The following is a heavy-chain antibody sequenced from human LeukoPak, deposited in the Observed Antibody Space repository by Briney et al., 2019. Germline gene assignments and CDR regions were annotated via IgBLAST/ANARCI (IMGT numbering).Heavy chain of an antibody. CDR3: ITGERRMDSSGYYPYYFDY. J-gene: IGHJ4*02. Sequence: GGSLRLSFASSGFTFNNSLMSGVRQAPWREGEGVGRIKSKTYEGTIDHAATVKGRFTMSRDDSKTMLYLQMNSLKTEDTAVYYCITGERRMDSSGYYPYYFDYWGQGTLVTVSS. V-gene: IGHV3-15*01. CDR1: GFTFNNSL. D-gene: IGHD3-22*01. CDR2: IKSKTYEGTI.